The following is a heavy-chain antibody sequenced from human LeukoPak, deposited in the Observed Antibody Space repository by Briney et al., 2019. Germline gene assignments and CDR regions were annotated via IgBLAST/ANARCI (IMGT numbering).Heavy chain of an antibody. Sequence: GGSLRLSCAASGFTFSSYWMDWVRQAPGKGLMWVSRIKSDGTDTGYADFVKGRFTTSRDNAKNTLYLQINSLRVEDTGVYYCARDIAGRAYWGQGTLVTVSS. V-gene: IGHV3-74*01. CDR2: IKSDGTDT. J-gene: IGHJ4*02. D-gene: IGHD2-21*01. CDR1: GFTFSSYW. CDR3: ARDIAGRAY.